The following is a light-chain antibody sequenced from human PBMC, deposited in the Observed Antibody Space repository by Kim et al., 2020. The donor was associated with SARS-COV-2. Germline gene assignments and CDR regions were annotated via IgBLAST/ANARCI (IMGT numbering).Light chain of an antibody. CDR2: QDS. V-gene: IGLV3-1*01. Sequence: SYELTQPPSVSVSPGQTASITCSGDKVGDKYACWYQQKPGQSPVLVIYQDSKRPSGTPERFSGSNSGNTATLTISGTQAMDEAAYYCQAWDSSTYVFGTGTKVTVL. CDR3: QAWDSSTYV. J-gene: IGLJ1*01. CDR1: KVGDKY.